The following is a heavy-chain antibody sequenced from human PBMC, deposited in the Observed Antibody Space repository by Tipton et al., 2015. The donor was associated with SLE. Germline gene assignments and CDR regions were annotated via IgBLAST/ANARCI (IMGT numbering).Heavy chain of an antibody. CDR2: IYYSGST. Sequence: TLSLTCTVSGGSISSHYWSWIRQPPGKGLEWIGYIYYSGSTNYNPSLKSRVTISVDTSKNQFSLKLSSVTAADTAVYYCARVTTLYSSGWYVGYFDLWGRGTLVTVSS. J-gene: IGHJ2*01. CDR1: GGSISSHY. CDR3: ARVTTLYSSGWYVGYFDL. D-gene: IGHD6-19*01. V-gene: IGHV4-59*11.